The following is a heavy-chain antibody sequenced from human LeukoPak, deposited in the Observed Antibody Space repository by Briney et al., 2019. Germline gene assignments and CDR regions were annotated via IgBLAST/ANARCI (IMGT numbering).Heavy chain of an antibody. Sequence: PSETLSLTCTVSGDSISSGSYYWNWIRQPAGKGLEWLGRIYTSGGTNYSPSLKSRVTISLDMSKNQFSLELSSVTAADTAVYYCARGDSSSWYSNRFDPWGQGTLVTVSS. CDR1: GDSISSGSYY. CDR3: ARGDSSSWYSNRFDP. J-gene: IGHJ5*02. D-gene: IGHD6-13*01. CDR2: IYTSGGT. V-gene: IGHV4-61*02.